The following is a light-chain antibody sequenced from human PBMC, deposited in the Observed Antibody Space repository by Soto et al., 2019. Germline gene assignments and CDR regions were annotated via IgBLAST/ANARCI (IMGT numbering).Light chain of an antibody. J-gene: IGLJ3*02. V-gene: IGLV1-47*01. Sequence: QPVLTQPPSASGTPGQRVTISCSGSSSNIGSNYVYWYQQLPGTAPKLLIYRNNQRPSGVPDRFSGSKSGTSASLAISGLRSEDETNYYCAAWDGSLSAWVFGGGTKLTVL. CDR1: SSNIGSNY. CDR3: AAWDGSLSAWV. CDR2: RNN.